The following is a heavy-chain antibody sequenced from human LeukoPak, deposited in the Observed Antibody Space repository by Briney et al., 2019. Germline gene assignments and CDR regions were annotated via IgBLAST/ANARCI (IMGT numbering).Heavy chain of an antibody. J-gene: IGHJ4*02. CDR2: IYYSGST. CDR1: GGSISSYY. CDR3: ARDLADVAAAGTNYFDY. Sequence: SETLSLTCTVSGGSISSYYWGWIRQPPGKGLEWIGSIYYSGSTYYNPSLKSRVTISVDTSKNQFSLKLSSVTAADTAVYYCARDLADVAAAGTNYFDYWGQGTLVTVSS. D-gene: IGHD6-13*01. V-gene: IGHV4-39*07.